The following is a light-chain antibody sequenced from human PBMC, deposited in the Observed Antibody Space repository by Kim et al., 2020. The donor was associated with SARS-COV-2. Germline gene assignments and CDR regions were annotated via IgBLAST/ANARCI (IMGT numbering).Light chain of an antibody. V-gene: IGKV2-28*01. CDR1: QSLLHSNGYNY. Sequence: DIVMTQSPLSLPVTPGEPASISCRSSQSLLHSNGYNYLDWYLQKPGQSPQLLIYLGSNRASGVPDRFSGSGSGTDFTLKISRVEAEDVGIYYCMQAIQTPPGFGPGTKVDIK. CDR2: LGS. CDR3: MQAIQTPPG. J-gene: IGKJ3*01.